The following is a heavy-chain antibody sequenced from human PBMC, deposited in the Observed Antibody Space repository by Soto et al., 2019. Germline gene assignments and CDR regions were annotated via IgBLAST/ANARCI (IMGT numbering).Heavy chain of an antibody. Sequence: QVQLVESGGGLVKPGGSLRLSCAASGFTFSDYYMSWTRQAPGKGLEWVSHISSSSSHTNYADSVKGRFTISRNNAKNSLYLPMDSLRAEDTAVYYCARGGGSAQLWFGELLPFDYWGQGTLVTVSS. CDR2: ISSSSSHT. D-gene: IGHD3-10*01. CDR1: GFTFSDYY. J-gene: IGHJ4*02. CDR3: ARGGGSAQLWFGELLPFDY. V-gene: IGHV3-11*05.